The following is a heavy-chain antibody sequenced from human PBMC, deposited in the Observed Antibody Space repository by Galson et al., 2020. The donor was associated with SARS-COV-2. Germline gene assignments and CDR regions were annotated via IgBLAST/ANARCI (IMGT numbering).Heavy chain of an antibody. J-gene: IGHJ4*02. CDR1: AFKFENHA. Sequence: GGSLRLSCTTSAFKFENHAMNWVRQAPGKGLEWVGFIRSNSYDGTAEYAASVKGRVTISRDDSRGVVYLEMNSLKIEDTAVYFCTSVAIAGYGNHDFFFDYWGQGVLVTVSS. CDR3: TSVAIAGYGNHDFFFDY. CDR2: IRSNSYDGTA. V-gene: IGHV3-49*04. D-gene: IGHD2-15*01.